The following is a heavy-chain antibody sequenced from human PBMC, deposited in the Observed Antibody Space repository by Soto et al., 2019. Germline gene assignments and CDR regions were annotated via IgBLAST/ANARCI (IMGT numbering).Heavy chain of an antibody. CDR3: ARDEGYCSSTSCPYYFDY. V-gene: IGHV1-18*01. Sequence: QVQLVQSGAEVKKSGASVKVSCKASGYTFTNYGISWVRQAPGQGLEWMGWISANNGNTNYAQNLQGRVTMTTDTSTSTAYMELRSLRSDDTAVYYCARDEGYCSSTSCPYYFDYRGQGTLVTVSS. J-gene: IGHJ4*02. D-gene: IGHD2-2*01. CDR1: GYTFTNYG. CDR2: ISANNGNT.